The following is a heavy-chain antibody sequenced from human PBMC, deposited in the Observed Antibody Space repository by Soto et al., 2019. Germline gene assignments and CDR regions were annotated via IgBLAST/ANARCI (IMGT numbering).Heavy chain of an antibody. D-gene: IGHD1-1*01. CDR2: MSHSGGT. V-gene: IGHV4-34*01. J-gene: IGHJ3*02. CDR1: GGFVSSGSYY. Sequence: QVQLQQWGAGLLKPSETLSLTCAVYGGFVSSGSYYWSWIRQPPGKGLEWIGEMSHSGGTHFNPSLKSRVTTSGDTSKNQFSLKMSSVTAADTALYYCARVERGTATTVVDAFDIWGPGTMVTVSS. CDR3: ARVERGTATTVVDAFDI.